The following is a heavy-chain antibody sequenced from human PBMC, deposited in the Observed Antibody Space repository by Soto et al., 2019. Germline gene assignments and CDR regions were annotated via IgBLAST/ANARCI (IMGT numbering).Heavy chain of an antibody. Sequence: QVQLQESGPGLVKPSQTLSLTCTVSGGSISSVDYYWSWIRQPPGKGLEWIGYIYYRGSTYYNPSLKSLVTISVDTSKNQFSLKLSSLTAADTAVYYCARGPTYYDILTGLFFDYWGQGSLVTVSS. CDR1: GGSISSVDYY. CDR2: IYYRGST. D-gene: IGHD3-9*01. V-gene: IGHV4-30-4*01. J-gene: IGHJ4*02. CDR3: ARGPTYYDILTGLFFDY.